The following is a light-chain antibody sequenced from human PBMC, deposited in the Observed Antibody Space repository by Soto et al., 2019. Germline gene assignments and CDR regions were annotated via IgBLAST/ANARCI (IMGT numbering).Light chain of an antibody. Sequence: QSVLTQPASVSGSAGQSITISCTGTSSDIGAYNHVSWYQQYPGKAPTLVIYEVTNRPSGVSSRFSGSKSGNTASLTISGLQAEDEGDYYCSSYTTSDTWVFGGGTKVTVL. CDR1: SSDIGAYNH. V-gene: IGLV2-14*01. J-gene: IGLJ3*02. CDR2: EVT. CDR3: SSYTTSDTWV.